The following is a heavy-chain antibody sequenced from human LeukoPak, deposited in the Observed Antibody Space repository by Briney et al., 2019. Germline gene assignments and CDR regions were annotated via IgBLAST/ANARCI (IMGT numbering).Heavy chain of an antibody. CDR3: ARGYCSGGSCLFDY. CDR1: GGSISSYY. CDR2: IYYSGST. D-gene: IGHD2-15*01. V-gene: IGHV4-59*01. Sequence: SETLSLTCTVSGGSISSYYWSWIRQPPGKGLEWIGYIYYSGSTNYNPSLKSRVTISVDTSKNQFSLKLSSVTAADTAVHYCARGYCSGGSCLFDYWGQGTLVTVSS. J-gene: IGHJ4*02.